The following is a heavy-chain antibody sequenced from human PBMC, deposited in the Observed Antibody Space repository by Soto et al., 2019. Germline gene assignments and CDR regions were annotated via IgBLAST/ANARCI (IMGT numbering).Heavy chain of an antibody. J-gene: IGHJ3*02. V-gene: IGHV1-69*13. CDR1: GGTFSSYA. CDR2: IIPIFGTA. Sequence: ASVKVSCKASGGTFSSYAISWVRQAPGQGLEWMGGIIPIFGTADYAQKFQGRVTITADESTSTAYMELSSLRSEDTAVYYCARDWVVRSLFDIWGQGTMVTVSS. CDR3: ARDWVVRSLFDI. D-gene: IGHD3-10*01.